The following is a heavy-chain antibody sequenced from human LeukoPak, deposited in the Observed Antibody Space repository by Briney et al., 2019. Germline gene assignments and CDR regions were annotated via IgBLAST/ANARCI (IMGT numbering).Heavy chain of an antibody. Sequence: GGSLRLSCADSGCIFSSYWMSWVRQAPGKGLEWVANIKQDGSEKYYVDSVKGRFTISRDNAKNSLYLQMNSLRAEDTAVYYCARGGYYYDSSGYYDYWGQGTLVTVSS. J-gene: IGHJ4*02. CDR3: ARGGYYYDSSGYYDY. D-gene: IGHD3-22*01. V-gene: IGHV3-7*01. CDR2: IKQDGSEK. CDR1: GCIFSSYW.